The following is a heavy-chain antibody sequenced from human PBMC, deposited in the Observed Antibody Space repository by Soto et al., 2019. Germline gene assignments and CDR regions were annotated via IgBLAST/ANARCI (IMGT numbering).Heavy chain of an antibody. CDR3: ASYGSWSYPRFYP. J-gene: IGHJ5*02. CDR1: GCSISSYY. V-gene: IGHV4-59*01. D-gene: IGHD3-10*01. Sequence: QVQLQESVPGLVKPSSTLSLTCTVSGCSISSYYWSCIRQPPGKGLELIGYSYYSWSTNYNPSLKSRVTISVDTSKNQFSPKRSSVTAADTAVYYCASYGSWSYPRFYPWGQGNLVTVAS. CDR2: SYYSWST.